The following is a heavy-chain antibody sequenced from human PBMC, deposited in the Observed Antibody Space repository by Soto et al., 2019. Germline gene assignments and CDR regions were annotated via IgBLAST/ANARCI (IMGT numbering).Heavy chain of an antibody. CDR1: GFTFSNYG. V-gene: IGHV3-23*01. CDR2: IISGGAT. Sequence: GGSLRLSCAASGFTFSNYGMSWVRQAPGKGLEWVSAIISGGATYYADSVKGRFTISRDNSKNTLFLQMNSLRADDTAIYYCTKYRRTSIATEFDPWGQGTLVTVSS. CDR3: TKYRRTSIATEFDP. D-gene: IGHD1-7*01. J-gene: IGHJ5*02.